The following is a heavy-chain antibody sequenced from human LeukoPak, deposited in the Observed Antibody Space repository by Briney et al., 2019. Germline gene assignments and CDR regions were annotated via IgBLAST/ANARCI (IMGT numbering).Heavy chain of an antibody. CDR2: ISSSSSYI. CDR3: ARDGGMIRFGGQDV. CDR1: GFTFSSYS. Sequence: GGSLRHSCAASGFTFSSYSMNWVRQAPGKGLEWVSSISSSSSYIYYADSVKGRFTISRDNAKNSLYLQMNSLRAEDTAVYYCARDGGMIRFGGQDVWGQGTTVTVS. V-gene: IGHV3-21*01. D-gene: IGHD3-16*01. J-gene: IGHJ6*02.